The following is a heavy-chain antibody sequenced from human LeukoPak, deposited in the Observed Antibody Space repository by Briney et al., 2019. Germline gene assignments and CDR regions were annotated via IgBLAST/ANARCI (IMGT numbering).Heavy chain of an antibody. CDR2: IKEDGSDK. Sequence: GGSLRLSCAASGFTFSNYWMTWVRQAPGKGLEWVANIKEDGSDKYYVDSVKGRVTISRDNAKNSLFLQMNSLRAEDTAVYYCARDGGAPYWGQGTLVTVSS. J-gene: IGHJ4*02. CDR3: ARDGGAPY. V-gene: IGHV3-7*01. D-gene: IGHD3-3*01. CDR1: GFTFSNYW.